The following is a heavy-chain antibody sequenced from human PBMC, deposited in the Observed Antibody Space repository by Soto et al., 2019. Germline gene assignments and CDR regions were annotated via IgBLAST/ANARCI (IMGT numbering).Heavy chain of an antibody. J-gene: IGHJ4*02. CDR2: IGGSGRNT. CDR1: GFMFSRSG. V-gene: IGHV3-23*01. Sequence: VQLLESAGGLAQPGGSLRLSCAASGFMFSRSGMTWVRQAPGMRLESVAGIGGSGRNTYYADSVKGRFTISRDNSKNTLFLQVNSLRDEDTAIYYCAKDGLSDSPSAIDYWGQGTRVTVSS. CDR3: AKDGLSDSPSAIDY. D-gene: IGHD6-13*01.